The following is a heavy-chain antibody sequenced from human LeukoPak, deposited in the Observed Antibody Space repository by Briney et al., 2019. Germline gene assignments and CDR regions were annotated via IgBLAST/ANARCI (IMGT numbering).Heavy chain of an antibody. CDR2: ISGSGIGGRT. CDR3: ASELPYYYLWAFDI. Sequence: GGSLRLSCAASGFTFSSYAMSWFRQAPGKGLEWVSGISGSGIGGRTHYADSVKGRFTISRDNAKNSLYLQMNSLRAEDTAVYYCASELPYYYLWAFDIWGQGTMVTVSS. CDR1: GFTFSSYA. D-gene: IGHD3-3*01. V-gene: IGHV3-23*01. J-gene: IGHJ3*02.